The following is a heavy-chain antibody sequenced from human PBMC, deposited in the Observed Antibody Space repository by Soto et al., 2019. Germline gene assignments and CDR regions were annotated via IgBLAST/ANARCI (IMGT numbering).Heavy chain of an antibody. CDR3: ARGGDYDFWSGYSGWFDP. D-gene: IGHD3-3*01. J-gene: IGHJ5*02. Sequence: PGGSLRLSCAASGFTFSSYSMNWVRQAPGKGLEWVSSISSSSSYIYYADSVKGRFTISRDNAKNSLYLQMNSLRAEDTAVYYCARGGDYDFWSGYSGWFDPWGQGTLVTVSS. CDR1: GFTFSSYS. V-gene: IGHV3-21*01. CDR2: ISSSSSYI.